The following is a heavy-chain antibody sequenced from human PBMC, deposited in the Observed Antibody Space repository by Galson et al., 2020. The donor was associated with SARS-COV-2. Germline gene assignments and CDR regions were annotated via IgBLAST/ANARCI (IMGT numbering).Heavy chain of an antibody. CDR3: ARVLGYGDYGYWYFDL. V-gene: IGHV3-30*04. D-gene: IGHD4-17*01. CDR2: ISYDGSNK. Sequence: GESLKISCAASGFTFSSYAMHWVRQAPGKGLEWVAVISYDGSNKYYADSVKGRFTISRDNSKNTLYLQMNSLRAEDTAVYYCARVLGYGDYGYWYFDLWGRGTLVTVSS. J-gene: IGHJ2*01. CDR1: GFTFSSYA.